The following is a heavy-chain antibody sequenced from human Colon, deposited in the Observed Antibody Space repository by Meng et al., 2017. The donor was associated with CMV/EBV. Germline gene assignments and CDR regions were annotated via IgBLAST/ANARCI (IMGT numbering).Heavy chain of an antibody. Sequence: GGSLRLSCVASGLSSYNILWVRQAPGKGLEWVSSISPTSTSIFYADSVRGRFSVSRDNAQNSVYLQMNSLRAEDTAVYYCARDPKVLDTTLATGYWGQGTLVTVSS. V-gene: IGHV3-21*01. D-gene: IGHD5-18*01. CDR2: ISPTSTSI. CDR3: ARDPKVLDTTLATGY. CDR1: GLSSYN. J-gene: IGHJ4*02.